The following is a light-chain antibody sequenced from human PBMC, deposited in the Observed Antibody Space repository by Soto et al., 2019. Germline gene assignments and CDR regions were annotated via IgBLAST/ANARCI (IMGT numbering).Light chain of an antibody. CDR1: QTVSRH. CDR3: QQYNNWPPIP. J-gene: IGKJ5*01. CDR2: GAS. V-gene: IGKV3-15*01. Sequence: EVMMTQFPDTVSVTPGETVTLXXXXSQTVSRHSAWSQKNPGQAPRLLISGASPRATGIPARSSGSGSGTEFTLTIRSLQSEDFAVYYCQQYNNWPPIPFGQGTRLEIK.